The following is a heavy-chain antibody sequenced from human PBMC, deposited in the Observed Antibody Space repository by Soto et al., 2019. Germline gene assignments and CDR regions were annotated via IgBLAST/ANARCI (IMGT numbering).Heavy chain of an antibody. CDR2: IYYSGST. V-gene: IGHV4-59*08. CDR1: GGSISSYY. Sequence: LETLSLTCTVSGGSISSYYWSWIRQPPGKGLEWIGYIYYSGSTNYNPSLKSRVTISVDTSKNQFSLKLSSVTAADTAVYYCARRSIAALVPRYYYYYMDVWGKGTTVTVSS. CDR3: ARRSIAALVPRYYYYYMDV. D-gene: IGHD6-6*01. J-gene: IGHJ6*03.